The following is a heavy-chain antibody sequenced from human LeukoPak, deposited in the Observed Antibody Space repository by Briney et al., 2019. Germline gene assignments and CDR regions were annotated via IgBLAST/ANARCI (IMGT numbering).Heavy chain of an antibody. V-gene: IGHV3-23*01. D-gene: IGHD3-22*01. CDR3: AKESLVVIESYFDN. CDR2: ITGSGETK. J-gene: IGHJ4*02. CDR1: GFTFSDFA. Sequence: GGSLRLSCVVSGFTFSDFAMSWVRRAPGKGLEWVSAITGSGETKYYADSVKGRFTMSRDNSKNTLYLQMNNLRDEDTAEYFCAKESLVVIESYFDNWGQGTLVTVSS.